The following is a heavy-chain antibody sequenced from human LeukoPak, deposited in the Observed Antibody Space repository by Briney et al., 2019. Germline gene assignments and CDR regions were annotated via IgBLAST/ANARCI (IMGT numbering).Heavy chain of an antibody. CDR1: GFTFYIYA. CDR3: AKALGSYYFDY. J-gene: IGHJ4*02. Sequence: GGSLRLSCAASGFTFYIYAMSWVRQAPGKGLEWISGISKSGDNTQYADSVKGRFTIPRDNSKNMLYLQMNSLRAEDTAVYYCAKALGSYYFDYWGQGTLVTVSS. V-gene: IGHV3-23*01. CDR2: ISKSGDNT. D-gene: IGHD1-26*01.